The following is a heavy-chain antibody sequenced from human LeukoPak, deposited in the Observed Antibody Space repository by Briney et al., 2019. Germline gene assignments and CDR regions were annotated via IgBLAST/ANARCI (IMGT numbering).Heavy chain of an antibody. D-gene: IGHD5-18*01. V-gene: IGHV4-34*01. Sequence: SETLSLTCAVYGGSFSGYYWSWIRQPPGKGLEWIGEINHSGSTNYNPSLKSRVTISVDTSKNQFSLKLSSVTAADTAVYYCARGVRIQLWPFDYWGQGTLVTVSS. CDR1: GGSFSGYY. J-gene: IGHJ4*02. CDR2: INHSGST. CDR3: ARGVRIQLWPFDY.